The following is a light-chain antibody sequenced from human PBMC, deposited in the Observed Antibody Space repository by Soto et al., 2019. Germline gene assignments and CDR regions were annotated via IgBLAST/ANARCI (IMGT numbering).Light chain of an antibody. Sequence: DIVLTQSPGTLSLSPGERATLSCRASQSVSSSYLAWYQQKPGQAPRLLIYGASSRTTGIPYRFSGSGSGTDFTLTISRLEPEDFAEYYCQQYSSSAITFGQGTRLEIK. CDR2: GAS. CDR1: QSVSSSY. CDR3: QQYSSSAIT. J-gene: IGKJ5*01. V-gene: IGKV3-20*01.